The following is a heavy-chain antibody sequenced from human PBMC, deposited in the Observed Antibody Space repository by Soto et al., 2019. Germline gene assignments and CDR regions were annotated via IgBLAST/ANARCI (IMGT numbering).Heavy chain of an antibody. CDR3: ARIIAVAGTRYYYYGMDV. Sequence: GGSLRISCAASGLTFSSYAMHWVRQAQGKGLEWVAVISYDGSNKYYADSVKGRFTISRDNSKNTLYLQMNSLRAEDTAVYYCARIIAVAGTRYYYYGMDVWGQGTTVTVSS. CDR2: ISYDGSNK. V-gene: IGHV3-30-3*01. D-gene: IGHD6-19*01. J-gene: IGHJ6*02. CDR1: GLTFSSYA.